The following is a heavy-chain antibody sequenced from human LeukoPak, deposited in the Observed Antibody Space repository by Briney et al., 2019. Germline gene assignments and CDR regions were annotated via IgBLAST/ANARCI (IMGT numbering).Heavy chain of an antibody. CDR2: IIPIFGTA. V-gene: IGHV1-69*05. Sequence: PVKVSCKASGGTFSSYAISWVRQAPGQGLEWMGRIIPIFGTANYAQRFQGRVTITTDESTSTAYMELSSLRSEDTAVYYCARGFNYGSGSYGHWGQGTLVTVSS. CDR3: ARGFNYGSGSYGH. D-gene: IGHD3-10*01. J-gene: IGHJ4*02. CDR1: GGTFSSYA.